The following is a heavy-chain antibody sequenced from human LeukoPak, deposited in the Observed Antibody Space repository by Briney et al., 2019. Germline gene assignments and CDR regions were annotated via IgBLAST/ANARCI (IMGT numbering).Heavy chain of an antibody. CDR3: AKLGRGLLGYCSGGSCYGVFDY. V-gene: IGHV3-23*01. J-gene: IGHJ4*02. Sequence: GGSLRLSCAASGSTFSSYEMNWVRQAPGKGLEWVSAISGSGGSTYYADSVKGRFTISRDNSKNTLYLQMNSLRAEDTAVYYCAKLGRGLLGYCSGGSCYGVFDYWGQGTLVTVSS. CDR2: ISGSGGST. D-gene: IGHD2-15*01. CDR1: GSTFSSYE.